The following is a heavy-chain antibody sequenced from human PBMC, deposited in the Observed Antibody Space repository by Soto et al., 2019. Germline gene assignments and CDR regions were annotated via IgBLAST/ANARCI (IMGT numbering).Heavy chain of an antibody. CDR2: IHYSGGT. Sequence: PSETLSLTCTVSGGSISSYYWSWIRQPPGKGLEWIGYIHYSGGTHYNPSLTSRVTISVDTSTNQFSLELSSVTAADTAVYYCARGYSSRKYYFDHWGQGTQVTVS. CDR1: GGSISSYY. J-gene: IGHJ4*02. CDR3: ARGYSSRKYYFDH. V-gene: IGHV4-59*08. D-gene: IGHD6-13*01.